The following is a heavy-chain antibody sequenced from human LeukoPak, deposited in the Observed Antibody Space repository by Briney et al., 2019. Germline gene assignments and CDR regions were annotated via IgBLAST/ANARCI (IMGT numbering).Heavy chain of an antibody. D-gene: IGHD2-15*01. J-gene: IGHJ4*02. Sequence: GASVKVSCKASGYTFTRFGITWVRQAPGQGLEWMGWISDYNGNTNYAQKFQGRVTMTTDTSTSTAYMELRSLTSDDTAVYYCARCSGGLCFDYWGQGTLVIVSS. CDR2: ISDYNGNT. CDR3: ARCSGGLCFDY. V-gene: IGHV1-18*01. CDR1: GYTFTRFG.